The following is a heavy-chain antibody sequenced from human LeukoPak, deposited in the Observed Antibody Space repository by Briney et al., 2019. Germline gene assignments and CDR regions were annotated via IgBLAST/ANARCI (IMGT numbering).Heavy chain of an antibody. CDR1: GFTFSSYG. V-gene: IGHV3-30*02. D-gene: IGHD1-26*01. J-gene: IGHJ4*02. CDR2: IRYNGSNK. CDR3: AKDLSSSGSYSSVDY. Sequence: PGGSLRLSCAASGFTFSSYGMHWVRQAPGKGLEWVSFIRYNGSNKYYADSVKGRFTISRDNSKNALYLQMDSLGPEDTALYYCAKDLSSSGSYSSVDYWGQGTLVTVSS.